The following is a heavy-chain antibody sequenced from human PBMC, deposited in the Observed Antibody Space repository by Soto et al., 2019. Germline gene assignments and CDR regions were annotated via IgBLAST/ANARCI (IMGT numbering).Heavy chain of an antibody. CDR1: GYTFTGYY. J-gene: IGHJ4*02. CDR2: INPNSGGT. CDR3: GRRYYDILTGYYLFDY. V-gene: IGHV1-2*02. D-gene: IGHD3-9*01. Sequence: ASVTVSCKASGYTFTGYYVHWVRQAPGQGLEWMGWINPNSGGTNYAQKFQGRVTMTRDTSISTAYMELSRLRSDDTAVYYCGRRYYDILTGYYLFDYWGQGTLVTVSS.